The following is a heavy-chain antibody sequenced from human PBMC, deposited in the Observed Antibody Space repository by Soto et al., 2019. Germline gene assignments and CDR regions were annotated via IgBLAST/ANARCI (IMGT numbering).Heavy chain of an antibody. CDR2: ITSNGGST. D-gene: IGHD3-10*01. J-gene: IGHJ4*02. CDR3: APLPLMVQGVIKKD. CDR1: GFTFGSYA. Sequence: PGGSLRLSCSASGFTFGSYAMHWVRQAPGKGLEYVSAITSNGGSTYYADSVKGRFIISRDNSKNTLYLQMSSLRAADTAVYYCAPLPLMVQGVIKKDWGQGTLVTVSS. V-gene: IGHV3-64D*06.